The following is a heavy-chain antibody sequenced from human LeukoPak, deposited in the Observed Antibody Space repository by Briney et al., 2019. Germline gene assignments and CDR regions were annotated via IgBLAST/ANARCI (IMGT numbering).Heavy chain of an antibody. CDR2: ISWNSGRK. J-gene: IGHJ3*02. V-gene: IGHV3-9*01. CDR1: GFTFDDYA. CDR3: AKDMQYSGFGAFDI. Sequence: GGSLRLSCAASGFTFDDYAMHWVRQAPGKGLEGVSGISWNSGRKDYEDSVKGRFTISRDNAKNSLYLQMNSLRAEDTALYYCAKDMQYSGFGAFDIWGQGTMVTVSS. D-gene: IGHD5-12*01.